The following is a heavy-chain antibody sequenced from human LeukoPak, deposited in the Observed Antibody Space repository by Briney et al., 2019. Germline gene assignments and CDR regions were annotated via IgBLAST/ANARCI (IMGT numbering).Heavy chain of an antibody. CDR2: ISYDGSNK. Sequence: GGSLRLSCAASGFTFSSYGMHWVRQAPGKGLEWVAVISYDGSNKYYADSVKGRFTVSRDNSKNTLYLQMSSLRAEDTAVYYCANQARRTGYYFDYWGQGTLVTVSS. V-gene: IGHV3-30*18. J-gene: IGHJ4*02. CDR3: ANQARRTGYYFDY. CDR1: GFTFSSYG.